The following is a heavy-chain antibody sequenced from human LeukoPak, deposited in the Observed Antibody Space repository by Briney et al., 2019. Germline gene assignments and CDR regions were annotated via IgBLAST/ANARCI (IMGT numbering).Heavy chain of an antibody. CDR1: GGSISSYY. Sequence: SETLSLTCTVSGGSISSYYWNWIRQPPGKGLEWIGYTNHSGSTTYNPSLRTRVTISVDTSKNQFSLKLSSVTSADTAVYYCAQYSYDNSGYYFWFDPWGQGTLVTVSS. CDR2: TNHSGST. J-gene: IGHJ5*02. D-gene: IGHD3-22*01. CDR3: AQYSYDNSGYYFWFDP. V-gene: IGHV4-59*01.